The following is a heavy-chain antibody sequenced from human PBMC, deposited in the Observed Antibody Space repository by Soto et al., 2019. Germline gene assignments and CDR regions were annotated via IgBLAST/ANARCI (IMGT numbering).Heavy chain of an antibody. CDR2: IIPIFGTA. Sequence: QVQLVQSGAEVKKPGSSVKVSCKASGGTFSSYAISWVRQAPGQGLEWMGGIIPIFGTANYAQKFQGRVTITADESTSTAYMELSSLRSEDTAVYYCATHSHFYDSSGGAFDIWGQGTMVTVSS. CDR3: ATHSHFYDSSGGAFDI. CDR1: GGTFSSYA. V-gene: IGHV1-69*01. J-gene: IGHJ3*02. D-gene: IGHD3-22*01.